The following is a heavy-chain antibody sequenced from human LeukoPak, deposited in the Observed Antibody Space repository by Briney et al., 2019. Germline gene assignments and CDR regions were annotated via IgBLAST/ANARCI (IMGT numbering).Heavy chain of an antibody. CDR3: ARETPHYDILTGYYSSAFDI. V-gene: IGHV4-30-2*01. Sequence: PSETLSLTRAVSGGSLSSGGYSWSWIRQPPGGGLGWLGYIYQSGSTYYDPSLKSRFTIPVDRSKNQFSLKLSSVTAADTAVYYWARETPHYDILTGYYSSAFDIWGQGTMVTVSS. CDR2: IYQSGST. CDR1: GGSLSSGGYS. J-gene: IGHJ3*02. D-gene: IGHD3-9*01.